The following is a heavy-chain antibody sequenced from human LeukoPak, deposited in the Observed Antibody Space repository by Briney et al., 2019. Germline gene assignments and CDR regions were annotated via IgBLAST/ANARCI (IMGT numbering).Heavy chain of an antibody. V-gene: IGHV4-39*01. CDR3: ARIVATYDNGFDP. D-gene: IGHD5-12*01. Sequence: SETLSLTCSVSGGSISSSDYYWGWIRRPPGKGLEWIANIYYSGNAYYNPSLKSRLTISVDTSKNQFSLKLSSLTATDTAIYYCARIVATYDNGFDPWGQGTLVTVSS. CDR1: GGSISSSDYY. J-gene: IGHJ5*02. CDR2: IYYSGNA.